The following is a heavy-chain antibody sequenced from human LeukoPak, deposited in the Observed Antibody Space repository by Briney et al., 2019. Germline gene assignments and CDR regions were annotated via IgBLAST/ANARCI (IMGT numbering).Heavy chain of an antibody. Sequence: ASVKVSRKASGYTFTGYYMHWVRQAPGQGLEWMGWINPNSGDTKYSEKFQGRVTMTRDTSINTAYMELSRLRSDDTAVYYCATQRGSYLWGTDFDYWGQGTLVTVSS. CDR1: GYTFTGYY. CDR2: INPNSGDT. V-gene: IGHV1-2*02. CDR3: ATQRGSYLWGTDFDY. J-gene: IGHJ4*02. D-gene: IGHD3-16*01.